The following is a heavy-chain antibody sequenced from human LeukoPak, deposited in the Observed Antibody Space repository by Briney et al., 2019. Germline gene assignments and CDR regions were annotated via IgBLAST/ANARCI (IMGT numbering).Heavy chain of an antibody. CDR2: ISSSGSTI. J-gene: IGHJ6*04. CDR1: GFTFSNYE. CDR3: ARESVVVPAANYYGMDV. V-gene: IGHV3-48*03. D-gene: IGHD2-2*01. Sequence: GGSLRLSCAASGFTFSNYEMNWVRQAPGKGLEWISYISSSGSTIYYADSVKGRFTISRDNAKNSLYLQMNSLRAEDTAVYYCARESVVVPAANYYGMDVWGKGTTVTVSS.